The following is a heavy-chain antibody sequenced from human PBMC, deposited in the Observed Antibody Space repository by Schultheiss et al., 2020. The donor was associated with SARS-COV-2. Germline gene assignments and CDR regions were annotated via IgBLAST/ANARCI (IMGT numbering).Heavy chain of an antibody. CDR1: GFTFSSHA. J-gene: IGHJ3*02. D-gene: IGHD4-17*01. V-gene: IGHV3-23*01. CDR3: ARDQRSDYGDYVDGVGGGVDI. Sequence: GGSLRLSCVTSGFTFSSHAMSWVRQTPGKGLEWVSGISGSGGATYYADSVKGRFTISRDNSKNTLYLQMNSLRAEDTAVYYCARDQRSDYGDYVDGVGGGVDIWGQGTMVTVSS. CDR2: ISGSGGAT.